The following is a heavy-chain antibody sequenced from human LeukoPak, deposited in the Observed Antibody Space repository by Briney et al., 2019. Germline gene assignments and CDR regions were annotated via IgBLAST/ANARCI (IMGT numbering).Heavy chain of an antibody. D-gene: IGHD3-10*01. CDR3: ADLLSTNSGSGSPFEN. J-gene: IGHJ4*02. Sequence: GGSLRLSCAASGFTFSSYAMTWVRQASGKGLEWVSAISGRGVSTYYADSVKGRFTISRDNSRNTLFLQMNSLRAEDTAVYYCADLLSTNSGSGSPFENWGQGTLVTVSS. CDR1: GFTFSSYA. CDR2: ISGRGVST. V-gene: IGHV3-23*01.